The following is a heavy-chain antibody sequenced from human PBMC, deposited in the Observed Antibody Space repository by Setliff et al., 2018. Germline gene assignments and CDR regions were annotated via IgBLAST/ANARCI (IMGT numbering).Heavy chain of an antibody. CDR2: IYTGGST. V-gene: IGHV3-66*01. J-gene: IGHJ4*02. CDR1: GFTFSSYW. D-gene: IGHD3-16*01. CDR3: ARDGGEY. Sequence: PGGSLRLSCAASGFTFSSYWMSWVRQAPGKGLEWVSVIYTGGSTYYADSVKGRFTISRDDSNNTLYLQMKSLRAEDTAVYYCARDGGEYWGQGTLVTVSS.